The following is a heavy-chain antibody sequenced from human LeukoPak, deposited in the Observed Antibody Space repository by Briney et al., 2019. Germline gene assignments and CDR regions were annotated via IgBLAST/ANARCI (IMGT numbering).Heavy chain of an antibody. Sequence: SETLSLTCAVYGGSFSGYYWSWIRQPPGKGLEWIGEINHSGSTNYNPSLKSRVTISVDTSKNQFSLKLSSVTAADTAGYYCARARGYWYSSGRAWFDPWGQGTLVTVSS. D-gene: IGHD6-19*01. CDR2: INHSGST. J-gene: IGHJ5*02. CDR1: GGSFSGYY. CDR3: ARARGYWYSSGRAWFDP. V-gene: IGHV4-34*01.